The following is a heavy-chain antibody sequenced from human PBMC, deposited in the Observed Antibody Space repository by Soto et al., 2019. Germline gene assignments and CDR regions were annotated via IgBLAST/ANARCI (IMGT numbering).Heavy chain of an antibody. J-gene: IGHJ4*02. Sequence: QVQLQESVPGLVKPSETLSLTCTVSGGSISSYYWSWIRQPPGKGLEWIGYIYYSGSTNYNPSLKGRVTISVDTSKNQFSLKLSSVTAADTAVYYCARRYGWNFDYWGQGTLVTVSS. CDR2: IYYSGST. V-gene: IGHV4-59*08. CDR3: ARRYGWNFDY. D-gene: IGHD6-19*01. CDR1: GGSISSYY.